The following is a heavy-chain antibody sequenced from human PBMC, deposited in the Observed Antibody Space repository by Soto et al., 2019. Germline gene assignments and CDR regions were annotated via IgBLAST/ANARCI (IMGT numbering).Heavy chain of an antibody. CDR2: IDWDDDK. CDR1: GFSLSTSGMC. V-gene: IGHV2-70*01. J-gene: IGHJ4*02. D-gene: IGHD1-26*01. CDR3: ARISGSYYPHPPYYFEY. Sequence: SGPTLGNPTQTLTLTCTFCGFSLSTSGMCVSWIRRPPGKALELLALIDWDDDKYYSTSLKTRLTISKDTSKNQVVLTMTNMDPVDTATYYCARISGSYYPHPPYYFEYWGQGTMVTVSS.